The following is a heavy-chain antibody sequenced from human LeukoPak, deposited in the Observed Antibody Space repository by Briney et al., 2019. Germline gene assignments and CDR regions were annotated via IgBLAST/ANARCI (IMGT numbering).Heavy chain of an antibody. CDR2: ITDSGDTT. V-gene: IGHV3-23*01. J-gene: IGHJ4*02. CDR3: GRDSNGIDY. Sequence: PGGSLRLSCAASGFTFSSFAMSWVRQAPGKGLEWVSTITDSGDTTYSADSVKGRFTISRDNAKNTLYLQMDSLRVEDTAMYYCGRDSNGIDYLGQGTLVTVSS. CDR1: GFTFSSFA. D-gene: IGHD4-11*01.